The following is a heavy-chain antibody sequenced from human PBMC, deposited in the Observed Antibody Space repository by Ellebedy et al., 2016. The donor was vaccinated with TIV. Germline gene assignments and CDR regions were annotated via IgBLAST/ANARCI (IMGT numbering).Heavy chain of an antibody. CDR3: ARLHIVVVPAAWGEDYYYYGMDV. J-gene: IGHJ6*02. D-gene: IGHD2-2*01. CDR2: IDPSDSYT. Sequence: GESLKISXKGSGYSFTSYWISWVRQMPGKGLEWMGRIDPSDSYTNYSPSFQGHVTISADKSISTAYLQWSSLKASDTAMYYCARLHIVVVPAAWGEDYYYYGMDVWGQGTTVTVSS. CDR1: GYSFTSYW. V-gene: IGHV5-10-1*01.